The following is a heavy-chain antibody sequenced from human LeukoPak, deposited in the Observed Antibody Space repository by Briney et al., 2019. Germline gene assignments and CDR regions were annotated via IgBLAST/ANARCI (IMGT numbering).Heavy chain of an antibody. V-gene: IGHV3-48*03. CDR2: ISSSGSTI. D-gene: IGHD1-26*01. CDR3: AKDIGIVGAPVEYFDY. J-gene: IGHJ4*02. CDR1: GFTFSSYE. Sequence: PGGSLRLSCAASGFTFSSYEMNWVRQAPGKGLEWVSYISSSGSTIYYADSVKGRFTISRDNAKNSLYLQMNSLRAEDTALYYCAKDIGIVGAPVEYFDYWGQGTLVTVSS.